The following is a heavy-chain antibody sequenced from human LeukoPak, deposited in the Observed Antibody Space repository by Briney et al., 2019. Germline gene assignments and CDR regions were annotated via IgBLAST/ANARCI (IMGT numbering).Heavy chain of an antibody. V-gene: IGHV4-39*01. CDR3: ARLTYFYDGSDDYYGRLFDY. CDR1: GGSITSSSYY. J-gene: IGHJ4*02. CDR2: IYYSGST. D-gene: IGHD3-22*01. Sequence: SETLSLTCTVFGGSITSSSYYWGWIRQPPGKGLEWIRSIYYSGSTYYNPSLKSRVTISVDTSKNQFSLKLSSVTAADTAVYYCARLTYFYDGSDDYYGRLFDYWGQGTLVTVSS.